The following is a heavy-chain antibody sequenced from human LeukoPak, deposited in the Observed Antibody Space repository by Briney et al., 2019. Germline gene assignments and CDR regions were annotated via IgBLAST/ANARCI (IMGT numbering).Heavy chain of an antibody. CDR3: AKGRYESSGFNWAA. J-gene: IGHJ4*02. V-gene: IGHV3-23*01. CDR2: LSGSGGSA. D-gene: IGHD3-22*01. Sequence: GGSLRLSCAASGFTFSSYAMSWVRQAPGKGLEWVSALSGSGGSAYYADSVKGRFTISRDNSKNTLYLQMNSLRAEDTAVYYCAKGRYESSGFNWAAWGQGTLVTVSS. CDR1: GFTFSSYA.